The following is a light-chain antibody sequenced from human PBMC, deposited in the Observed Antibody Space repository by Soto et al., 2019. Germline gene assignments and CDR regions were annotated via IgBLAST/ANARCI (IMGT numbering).Light chain of an antibody. CDR3: QESYSTMWP. CDR1: QSINNY. CDR2: SAS. J-gene: IGKJ1*01. V-gene: IGKV1-39*01. Sequence: DILMTQSPSSLSASVGDRVTITCRASQSINNYLNWYQQKPGKAPKLLIYSASNLQSGVPSRFSGSGSGTEFTLTISSLQLEDFATYYCQESYSTMWPFGQGTKVEIK.